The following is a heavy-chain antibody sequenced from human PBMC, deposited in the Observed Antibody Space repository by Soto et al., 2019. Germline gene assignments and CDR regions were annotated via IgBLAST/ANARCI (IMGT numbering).Heavy chain of an antibody. CDR3: AIAFGQINGYNTHDIGY. CDR1: GYTFTGYY. V-gene: IGHV1-2*02. Sequence: GASVKVSCKASGYTFTGYYMHWVRQAPGQGLEWMGWINPNSGGTNYAQKFQGRVTMTRDTSISTAYMELSRLRSDDTAVYYCAIAFGQINGYNTHDIGYWGQGTLVTVSS. J-gene: IGHJ4*02. CDR2: INPNSGGT. D-gene: IGHD5-12*01.